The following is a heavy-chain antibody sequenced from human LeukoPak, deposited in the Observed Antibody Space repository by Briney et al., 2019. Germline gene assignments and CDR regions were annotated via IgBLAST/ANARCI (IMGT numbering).Heavy chain of an antibody. J-gene: IGHJ3*02. CDR3: ARGRGWGTFDI. D-gene: IGHD3-10*01. Sequence: EGSLRLSCAASGFTFSSYDMHWVRQGTGKGLEWVSAIGTAGDTYYPGSVKGRFTTSRENAKNSLYLQMNSPRVGDTAVYYCARGRGWGTFDIWGQGTMVTVSS. CDR1: GFTFSSYD. V-gene: IGHV3-13*04. CDR2: IGTAGDT.